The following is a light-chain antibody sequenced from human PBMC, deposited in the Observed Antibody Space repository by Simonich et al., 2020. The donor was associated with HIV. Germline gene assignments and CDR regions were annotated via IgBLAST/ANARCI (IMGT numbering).Light chain of an antibody. Sequence: DIVMTQSPDSLAVSLGERATINCKSSQSLLYTRNNKTSLTWYQQKPGQPPKLLIHWASTRESGVPDRFSGSGSGTDFTLTISSLQAEDVAVYYCQQYLGTPRTFGQGTKVEIK. CDR3: QQYLGTPRT. CDR2: WAS. CDR1: QSLLYTRNNKTS. V-gene: IGKV4-1*01. J-gene: IGKJ1*01.